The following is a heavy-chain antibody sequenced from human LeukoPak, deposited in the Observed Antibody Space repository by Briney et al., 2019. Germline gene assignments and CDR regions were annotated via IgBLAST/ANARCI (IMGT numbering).Heavy chain of an antibody. V-gene: IGHV1-46*01. J-gene: IGHJ5*02. D-gene: IGHD3-10*01. CDR1: GYIFTSYY. CDR3: ARDYYGSGSYRSLNP. CDR2: INPSGGST. Sequence: ASVKVSCKASGYIFTSYYMHWVRQAPGQGLEWMGTINPSGGSTSYAQKFQGRVTMTRDTSTSTVYMELSSLRSEDTAVYYCARDYYGSGSYRSLNPWGQGTLVTVSS.